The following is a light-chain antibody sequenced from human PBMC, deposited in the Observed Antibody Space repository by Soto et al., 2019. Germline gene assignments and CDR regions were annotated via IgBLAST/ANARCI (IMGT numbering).Light chain of an antibody. CDR3: QSYDSSLSGV. J-gene: IGLJ1*01. CDR2: GNS. Sequence: QSVLKQTPSVSGAPGQRVTISCTGSSSNIGAGYDVHWYQQLPGTAPKLLIYGNSNRPSGVPDRFSGSKSGTSASLAITGLQAEDEADYYCQSYDSSLSGVFGTGTKVTVL. CDR1: SSNIGAGYD. V-gene: IGLV1-40*01.